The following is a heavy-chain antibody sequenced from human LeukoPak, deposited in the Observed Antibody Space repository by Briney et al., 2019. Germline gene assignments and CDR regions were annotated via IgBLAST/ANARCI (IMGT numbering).Heavy chain of an antibody. CDR1: GGSFSGYY. CDR3: ARGRAWNYDY. CDR2: IYTTGST. D-gene: IGHD1-7*01. V-gene: IGHV4-59*10. Sequence: SETLSLTCAVYGGSFSGYYWSWIRQPAGKGLEWIGRIYTTGSTDYNPSPKSRVTMSVDTSKNQFSLKLRSVTAADTAVYYCARGRAWNYDYWGQGTLVTVSS. J-gene: IGHJ4*02.